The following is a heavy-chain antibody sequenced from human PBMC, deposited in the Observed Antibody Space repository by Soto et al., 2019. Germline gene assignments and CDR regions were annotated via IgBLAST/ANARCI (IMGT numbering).Heavy chain of an antibody. CDR1: GASINSSDW. J-gene: IGHJ4*02. V-gene: IGHV4-4*02. Sequence: QVQLQESGPGLVKPSGTLSLTCTVSGASINSSDWWNWVRQPPGKGLEWIGEIYHGGNINYNPSLKSRVTILIDKSKNQFSLYLTSAAAADTAIYYCARDHAYSGSWAFDYWGQGALVTVSS. CDR3: ARDHAYSGSWAFDY. CDR2: IYHGGNI. D-gene: IGHD6-13*01.